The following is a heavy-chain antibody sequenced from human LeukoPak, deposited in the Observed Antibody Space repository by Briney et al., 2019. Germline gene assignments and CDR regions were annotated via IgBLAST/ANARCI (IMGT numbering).Heavy chain of an antibody. CDR2: IDSRSGST. D-gene: IGHD1-1*01. CDR1: QFTFSHFN. J-gene: IGHJ5*02. Sequence: GGSLRLSCADSQFTFSHFNMNWVRQPPGKGLEWVSYIDSRSGSTFYADSVKGRFTISRDNAKNSLYLQMNGLRAEDTAVYYCARDGYNWDGYGWFDPWGEGTPVIVSS. CDR3: ARDGYNWDGYGWFDP. V-gene: IGHV3-48*01.